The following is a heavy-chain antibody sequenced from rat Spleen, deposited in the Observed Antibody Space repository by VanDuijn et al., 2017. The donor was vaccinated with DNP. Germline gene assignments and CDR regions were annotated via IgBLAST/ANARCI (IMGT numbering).Heavy chain of an antibody. J-gene: IGHJ2*01. V-gene: IGHV3-1*01. Sequence: EVQLQESGPGLVKPSQSLSLTCSVTGYSITSNYWGWIRKFPGNKMEWIGHISYSGSTGYNPSLKSRISITRDTSKNQFFLQLNSVTTEDTATYYCARTVYYYGTYIPFDYWGRGVMVTVSS. CDR1: GYSITSNY. CDR2: ISYSGST. CDR3: ARTVYYYGTYIPFDY. D-gene: IGHD1-2*01.